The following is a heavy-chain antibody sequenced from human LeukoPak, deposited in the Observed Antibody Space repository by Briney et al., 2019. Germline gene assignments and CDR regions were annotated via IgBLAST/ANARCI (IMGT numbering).Heavy chain of an antibody. Sequence: ASVKVSCKASGYTLTTYDITWVRRAPGQGLEWMGSISTYNGNTNYAQNLQGRVTMTTDTSTSTAYMELRSLRSDDTAVYYCARGSSSGWCFDYWGQGTLVTVSS. CDR1: GYTLTTYD. V-gene: IGHV1-18*01. J-gene: IGHJ4*02. D-gene: IGHD6-19*01. CDR3: ARGSSSGWCFDY. CDR2: ISTYNGNT.